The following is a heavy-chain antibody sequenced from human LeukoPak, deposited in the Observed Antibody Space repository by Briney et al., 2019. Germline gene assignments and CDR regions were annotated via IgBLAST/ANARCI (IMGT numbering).Heavy chain of an antibody. V-gene: IGHV4-59*01. D-gene: IGHD4/OR15-4a*01. CDR3: ARSNTRFKSSDY. Sequence: SETLSLTCSVSGGSISSDYWSWIRQPPGKGLEWIGSIYYSGTTNYNPSLKSRVNTSIDTSKNQFSLKLSSVTAADTAVYYCARSNTRFKSSDYWGQGTLVTVSS. CDR1: GGSISSDY. CDR2: IYYSGTT. J-gene: IGHJ4*02.